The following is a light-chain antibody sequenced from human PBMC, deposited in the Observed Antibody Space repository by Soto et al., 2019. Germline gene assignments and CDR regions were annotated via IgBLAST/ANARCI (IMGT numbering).Light chain of an antibody. CDR2: AAS. J-gene: IGKJ2*01. CDR1: QGISSY. V-gene: IGKV1-8*01. CDR3: QQYYSYHPMYT. Sequence: AIRMTQSPSSLSASTGDRVTITCRASQGISSYLAWYQQKPGKAPKLLIYAASTLQSGVPSSFSGSGSGTDFTLTISCLQSEDFATYYCQQYYSYHPMYTFGQGTKLEIK.